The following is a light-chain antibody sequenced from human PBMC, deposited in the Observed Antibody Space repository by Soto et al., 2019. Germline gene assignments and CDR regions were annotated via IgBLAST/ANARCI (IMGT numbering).Light chain of an antibody. Sequence: DIQMTQSPSSLSASVGARVTITCRASQSISSYLNWYQQKPGKAPKLLIYAASSLQGGVPSRFSGSGSGTEFTLTISSLQPEDFATYPCLQHYSYPWTFGQGTK. V-gene: IGKV1-17*01. J-gene: IGKJ1*01. CDR1: QSISSY. CDR2: AAS. CDR3: LQHYSYPWT.